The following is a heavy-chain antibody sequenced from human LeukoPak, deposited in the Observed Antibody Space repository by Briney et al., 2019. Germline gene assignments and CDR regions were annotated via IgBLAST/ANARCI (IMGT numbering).Heavy chain of an antibody. V-gene: IGHV3-21*01. Sequence: GGSLRLSCAASGFTFSSYAMSWVRQAPGKGLEWVSSISSSSSYIYYADSVKGRFTISRDNAKNSLYLQMNSLRAEDTAVYYCARDVRAVAGLLDYWGRGTLVTVSS. D-gene: IGHD6-19*01. J-gene: IGHJ4*02. CDR2: ISSSSSYI. CDR1: GFTFSSYA. CDR3: ARDVRAVAGLLDY.